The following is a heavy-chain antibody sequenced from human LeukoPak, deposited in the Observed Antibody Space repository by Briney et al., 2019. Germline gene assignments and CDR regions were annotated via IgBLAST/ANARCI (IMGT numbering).Heavy chain of an antibody. Sequence: ASVKVSCKASGYTFTSYDINWVRQATGQGLEWMGWMNPNSGNTGYAQKFQGRVTMTRNPSISTAYMELSSLRSEDTAVYYCARERGNEMATPTSFDYWGQGTLVTVSS. V-gene: IGHV1-8*01. D-gene: IGHD5-24*01. J-gene: IGHJ4*02. CDR3: ARERGNEMATPTSFDY. CDR2: MNPNSGNT. CDR1: GYTFTSYD.